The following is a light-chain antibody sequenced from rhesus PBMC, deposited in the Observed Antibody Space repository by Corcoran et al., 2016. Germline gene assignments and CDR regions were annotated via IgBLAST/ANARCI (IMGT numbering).Light chain of an antibody. J-gene: IGKJ4*01. CDR1: QGIINA. CDR3: QQHNSYPLA. V-gene: IGKV1-33*01. Sequence: DIHMTQSPSSLSASVGDKVTITCRASQGIINALAWYQQKPGKDPKLLIYAASNLQSGVPSRFSGSGSGTDFTLTISSLQPEDFAVYYCQQHNSYPLAFGGGTKVEIK. CDR2: AAS.